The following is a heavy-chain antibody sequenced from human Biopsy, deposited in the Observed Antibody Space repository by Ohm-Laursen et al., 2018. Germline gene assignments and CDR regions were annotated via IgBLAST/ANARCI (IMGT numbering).Heavy chain of an antibody. CDR2: IHYTGHI. CDR1: GDTISTYY. V-gene: IGHV4-59*08. D-gene: IGHD5-12*01. Sequence: SQTLSLTCTVSGDTISTYYWNWIRQTPGKGLEWIGYIHYTGHIRINPPHNSRPPISVDTSKDEFSLKLSSLTAADTAIYYCARNRVDVVKVTTIGWNFDLWGRGTLVTVS. J-gene: IGHJ2*01. CDR3: ARNRVDVVKVTTIGWNFDL.